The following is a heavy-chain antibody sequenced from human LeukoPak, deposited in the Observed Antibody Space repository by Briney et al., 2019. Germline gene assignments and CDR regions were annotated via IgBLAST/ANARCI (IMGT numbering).Heavy chain of an antibody. J-gene: IGHJ5*02. Sequence: GGSLRLSCAASGFTFSSYSMNWVRQAPGKGLEWVSYISSSSSTIYYADSVKGRFTTSRDNAKNSLYLQMNCLRAEDTAVYYCATRLWFGELLGPNWFDPWGQGTLVTVSS. V-gene: IGHV3-48*01. D-gene: IGHD3-10*01. CDR2: ISSSSSTI. CDR3: ATRLWFGELLGPNWFDP. CDR1: GFTFSSYS.